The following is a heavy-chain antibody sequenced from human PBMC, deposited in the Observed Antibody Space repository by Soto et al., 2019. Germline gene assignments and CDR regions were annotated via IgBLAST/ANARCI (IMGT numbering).Heavy chain of an antibody. V-gene: IGHV4-39*01. Sequence: SETLSLTCTVSGGSISSSSSYWGWIRQPPGKGLEWVGSIYYLGNTYYNPSLGSRITISVDTSKNQFSLKLRSVTAADTAVFYCAGLYPYESSGYYINYWGQGALVTVSS. J-gene: IGHJ4*02. D-gene: IGHD3-22*01. CDR1: GGSISSSSSY. CDR2: IYYLGNT. CDR3: AGLYPYESSGYYINY.